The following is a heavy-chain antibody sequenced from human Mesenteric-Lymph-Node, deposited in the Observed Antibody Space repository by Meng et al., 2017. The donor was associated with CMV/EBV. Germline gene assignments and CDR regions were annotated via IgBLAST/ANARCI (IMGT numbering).Heavy chain of an antibody. J-gene: IGHJ4*02. Sequence: GESLKISCAASGFTFSRSWMHWVRQAPGKGLVWVSRIHPDGISTTYAGSVEGRFSISRDNAKNPLYLQMNSLRAEDTALYYCAKGGGPIRYFDYWGQGTLVTVSS. CDR2: IHPDGIST. D-gene: IGHD3-16*01. CDR3: AKGGGPIRYFDY. CDR1: GFTFSRSW. V-gene: IGHV3-74*01.